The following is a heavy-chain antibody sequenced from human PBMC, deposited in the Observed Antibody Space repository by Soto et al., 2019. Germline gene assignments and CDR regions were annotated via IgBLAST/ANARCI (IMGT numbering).Heavy chain of an antibody. CDR2: IYYSGST. J-gene: IGHJ6*02. V-gene: IGHV4-31*03. Sequence: SETLSLTCTVSGGSISSGGYYWSWIRQHPGKGLEWIGYIYYSGSTYYNPSLKSRVTISVDTSKNQFYLKLSSVTAADTAVYYCAREGIDYYYGMDVWGQGTTVTVSS. D-gene: IGHD6-13*01. CDR3: AREGIDYYYGMDV. CDR1: GGSISSGGYY.